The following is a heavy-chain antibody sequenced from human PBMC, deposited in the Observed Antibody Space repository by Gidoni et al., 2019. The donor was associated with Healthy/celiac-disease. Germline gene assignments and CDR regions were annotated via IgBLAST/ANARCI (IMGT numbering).Heavy chain of an antibody. CDR1: GYTFTSYG. CDR3: ARDRLYCSGGSCYSDYFDY. D-gene: IGHD2-15*01. CDR2: ISAYNGNT. V-gene: IGHV1-18*01. J-gene: IGHJ4*02. Sequence: QVQLVQSGAEVKKPGASVKVSCKASGYTFTSYGISWVRQAPGQGLEWMGWISAYNGNTNYAQKLQGRVTMTTDTSTSTAYMELRSLRSDDTAVYYCARDRLYCSGGSCYSDYFDYWGQGTLVTVSS.